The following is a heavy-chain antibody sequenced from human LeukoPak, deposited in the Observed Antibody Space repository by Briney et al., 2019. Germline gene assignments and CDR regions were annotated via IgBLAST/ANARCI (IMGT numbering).Heavy chain of an antibody. CDR3: ARDRGQGSFDY. CDR1: GFTFSSYS. CDR2: ISSSSSYI. D-gene: IGHD3-10*01. V-gene: IGHV3-21*01. Sequence: GGSLRLSCAASGFTFSSYSMNLVRQAPGKGLEWVSSISSSSSYIYYADSVKGRFTISRDNAKNSLYLQMNSLRAEDTAVYYCARDRGQGSFDYWGQGTLVTVSS. J-gene: IGHJ4*02.